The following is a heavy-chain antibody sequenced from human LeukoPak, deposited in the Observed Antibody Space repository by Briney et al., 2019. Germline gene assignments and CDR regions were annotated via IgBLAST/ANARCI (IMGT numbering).Heavy chain of an antibody. J-gene: IGHJ4*02. CDR2: ITESGDIT. D-gene: IGHD2-8*01. Sequence: GGSLRLSCVGSGFSFSNYVMRWVRQAPGKELEWVSSITESGDITYYADSVKGRFTISRDNSKNTLYLQMNSLIAEDTALYYCARGRENGAYMSRVLDYWGQGILVTVSS. CDR1: GFSFSNYV. V-gene: IGHV3-23*01. CDR3: ARGRENGAYMSRVLDY.